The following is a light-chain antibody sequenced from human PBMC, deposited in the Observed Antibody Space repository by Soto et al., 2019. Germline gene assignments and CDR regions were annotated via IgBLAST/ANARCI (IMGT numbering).Light chain of an antibody. V-gene: IGKV1-33*01. CDR1: QDISNF. Sequence: DIQMTQSPSSLSASLVHIVANTCHASQDISNFLNWYQQKPGKAPKLLTYDASDLETGVPSRFSGSGSGTDFTFTISNLQPEDFATYYCQQYDSLPFNFGPGTKVDIK. CDR2: DAS. CDR3: QQYDSLPFN. J-gene: IGKJ3*01.